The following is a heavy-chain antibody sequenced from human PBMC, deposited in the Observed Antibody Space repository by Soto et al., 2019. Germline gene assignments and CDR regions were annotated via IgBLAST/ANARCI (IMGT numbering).Heavy chain of an antibody. Sequence: GGSLRLPCAASGFTFSSYAMSWVRQAPGKGLEWVSAISGSGGSTYYADSVKGRFTISRDNSKNTLYLQMNSLRAEDTAVYYCAKDHYYDSTESVDYFDYWGQGTLVTVSS. CDR3: AKDHYYDSTESVDYFDY. CDR2: ISGSGGST. D-gene: IGHD3-22*01. V-gene: IGHV3-23*01. J-gene: IGHJ4*02. CDR1: GFTFSSYA.